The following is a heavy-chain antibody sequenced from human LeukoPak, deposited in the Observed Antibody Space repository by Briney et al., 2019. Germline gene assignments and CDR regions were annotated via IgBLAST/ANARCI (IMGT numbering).Heavy chain of an antibody. CDR2: ISYDGSNK. V-gene: IGHV3-30*04. Sequence: GGSLRLSCAASGFTFSSYAMHWVRQAPGKGLEWVAVISYDGSNKYYADSVKGRFTISRDNSKNTLYLQMNSLRAEDTAVYYCARDARLRYSSSWYEGNFQHWGQGTLVTVSS. CDR1: GFTFSSYA. J-gene: IGHJ1*01. D-gene: IGHD6-13*01. CDR3: ARDARLRYSSSWYEGNFQH.